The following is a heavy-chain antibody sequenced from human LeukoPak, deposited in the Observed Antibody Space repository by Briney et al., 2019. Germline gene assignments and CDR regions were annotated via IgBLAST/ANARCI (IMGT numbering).Heavy chain of an antibody. CDR3: VKLSIIGVDY. D-gene: IGHD2/OR15-2a*01. V-gene: IGHV3-48*03. Sequence: GGSLRLSCAASGFTFSIYEMNWVRQAPGKGLEWVSFISGSGSTIHFADSVKGRFTISRDNAKNTLYLQMNSLRAEDTAVYYCVKLSIIGVDYWGQGALATVSS. CDR2: ISGSGSTI. CDR1: GFTFSIYE. J-gene: IGHJ4*02.